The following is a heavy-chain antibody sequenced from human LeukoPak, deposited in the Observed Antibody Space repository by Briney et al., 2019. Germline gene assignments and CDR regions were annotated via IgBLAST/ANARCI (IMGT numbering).Heavy chain of an antibody. J-gene: IGHJ4*02. D-gene: IGHD4-17*01. CDR3: AKDYGDYGVGYFDY. Sequence: GGSLRLSCAASGFTFSSFAMSWVRQAPGKGLEWVSGISGSGGSTYYADSVKGRFTISRDTAKNTMYRQMNSLRADDTAVYYCAKDYGDYGVGYFDYWGQGTLVTVSS. CDR2: ISGSGGST. CDR1: GFTFSSFA. V-gene: IGHV3-23*01.